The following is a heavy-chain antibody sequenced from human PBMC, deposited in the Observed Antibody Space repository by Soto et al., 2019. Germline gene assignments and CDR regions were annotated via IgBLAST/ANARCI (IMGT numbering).Heavy chain of an antibody. D-gene: IGHD3-22*01. V-gene: IGHV3-15*01. CDR3: TTGLSKGYYNFDY. CDR2: IKREADGGTT. Sequence: EMQLVESGGGLVKPGGSLRLSCAASGFTFADAWMSWVRQAPGRGLEWVGRIKREADGGTTDYAAPVKGRTTISRDDSKNTLYRQMNSLKTEDTAVYYCTTGLSKGYYNFDYWGQGTPVTGSS. CDR1: GFTFADAW. J-gene: IGHJ4*02.